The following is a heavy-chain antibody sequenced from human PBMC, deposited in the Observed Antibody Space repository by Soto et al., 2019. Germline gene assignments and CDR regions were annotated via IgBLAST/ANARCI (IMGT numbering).Heavy chain of an antibody. Sequence: QVQLVESGGGVVQPGRSLRLSCAASGFTFSSYAMHWVRQAPGKGLEWVAVISYDGSNKYYADSVKGRFTISRDNSKNTLDLQMNSLRAEDKAVYYCASGVARYKNAFDIWGQGTMVTVSS. CDR3: ASGVARYKNAFDI. V-gene: IGHV3-30-3*01. D-gene: IGHD1-1*01. CDR1: GFTFSSYA. J-gene: IGHJ3*02. CDR2: ISYDGSNK.